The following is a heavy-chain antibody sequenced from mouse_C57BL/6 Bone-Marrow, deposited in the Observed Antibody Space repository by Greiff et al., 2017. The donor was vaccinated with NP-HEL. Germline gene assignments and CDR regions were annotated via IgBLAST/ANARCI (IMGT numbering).Heavy chain of an antibody. V-gene: IGHV1-69*01. CDR1: GYTFTSYW. CDR2: IDPSDSYT. CDR3: ARYHEYYFDY. J-gene: IGHJ2*01. Sequence: QVQLKQPGAELVMPGASVKLSCKASGYTFTSYWLHWVKQRPGQGLEWIGEIDPSDSYTNYNQKFKGKSTLTVDKSSSTAYMQLSSLTSEDSAVYYCARYHEYYFDYWGQGTTLTVSS.